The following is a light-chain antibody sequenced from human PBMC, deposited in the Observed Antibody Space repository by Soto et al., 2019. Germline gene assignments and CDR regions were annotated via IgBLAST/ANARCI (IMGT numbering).Light chain of an antibody. J-gene: IGKJ1*01. Sequence: EIVLAQSPGTLSLSPGERATLSCRASQNIISNYLAWYQQKPGQAPRLIIYGASSRATGIPDRFSGSGSGTDFTLTISRLEPEDFAVYYCQQYGTSPWTFGQGTKVEIK. CDR3: QQYGTSPWT. CDR1: QNIISNY. CDR2: GAS. V-gene: IGKV3-20*01.